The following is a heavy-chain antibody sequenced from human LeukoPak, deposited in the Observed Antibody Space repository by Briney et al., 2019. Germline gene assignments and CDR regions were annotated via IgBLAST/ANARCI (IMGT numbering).Heavy chain of an antibody. CDR1: GITSSSYW. D-gene: IGHD4-11*01. CDR3: ARDDYSNPLSY. Sequence: GGSLRLSCVASGITSSSYWLHWVRQAPGKGLVWVAYVSSDGRRSSYADSVKGRFTISRDSAKNTLYLQMNSLRAEDTAVYYCARDDYSNPLSYWGQGTLVTVSS. CDR2: VSSDGRRS. V-gene: IGHV3-74*01. J-gene: IGHJ4*02.